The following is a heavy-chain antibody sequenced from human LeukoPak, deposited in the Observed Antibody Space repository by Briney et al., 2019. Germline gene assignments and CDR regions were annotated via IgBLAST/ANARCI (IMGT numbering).Heavy chain of an antibody. CDR3: ARGVSFFDY. CDR1: GFTVNNSD. CDR2: IYRGGST. D-gene: IGHD3-10*01. J-gene: IGHJ4*02. V-gene: IGHV3-53*01. Sequence: GGSLRLSCAASGFTVNNSDMSWVRQAPGKGLEWVSGIYRGGSTTYAESVKGRFTISRDNSKNTLSLQMNSLRAEDSAIYYCARGVSFFDYWGQGTLVTVSS.